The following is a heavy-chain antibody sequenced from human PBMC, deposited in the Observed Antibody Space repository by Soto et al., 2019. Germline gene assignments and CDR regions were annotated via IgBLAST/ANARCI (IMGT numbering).Heavy chain of an antibody. D-gene: IGHD2-2*01. CDR1: GYTFTSYA. CDR3: ARGLGSSSTPP. J-gene: IGHJ5*02. Sequence: QVQLVQSGAEVKKPGASVKVSCKASGYTFTSYAMHLVRQAPGQRLEWMGWINAGNGNTKYSQKFQGRVTITRDTSESTAYMELSSLRSEDTAVYYCARGLGSSSTPPWGQGTLVTVSS. V-gene: IGHV1-3*01. CDR2: INAGNGNT.